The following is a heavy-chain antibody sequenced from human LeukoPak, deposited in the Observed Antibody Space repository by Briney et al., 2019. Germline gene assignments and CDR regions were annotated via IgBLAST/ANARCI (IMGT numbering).Heavy chain of an antibody. Sequence: SVKVSCKASGGTFSSYAISWVRQAPGQGLEWMGGIISIFGTANYAQKFQGGVTITADESTSTAYMELSSLRSEDTAVYYCARLPHDSSGYFDYWGQGTLVTVSS. CDR3: ARLPHDSSGYFDY. V-gene: IGHV1-69*13. J-gene: IGHJ4*02. D-gene: IGHD3-22*01. CDR1: GGTFSSYA. CDR2: IISIFGTA.